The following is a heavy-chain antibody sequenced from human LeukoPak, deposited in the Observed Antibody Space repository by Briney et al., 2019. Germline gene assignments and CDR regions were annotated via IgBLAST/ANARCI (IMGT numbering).Heavy chain of an antibody. V-gene: IGHV3-23*01. D-gene: IGHD3-16*01. Sequence: GGSLRLSCAASGFTFGTYAMSWVRQAPGKGLEWVSAISGSGGSTYYADSVKGRFTISRDNSKNTLYLQMNSLRAEDTAVYYCAKGIKILRDGMDVWGQGTTVTVSS. CDR2: ISGSGGST. CDR1: GFTFGTYA. CDR3: AKGIKILRDGMDV. J-gene: IGHJ6*02.